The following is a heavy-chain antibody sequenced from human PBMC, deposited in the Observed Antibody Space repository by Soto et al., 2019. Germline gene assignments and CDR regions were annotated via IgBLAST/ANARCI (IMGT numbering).Heavy chain of an antibody. CDR3: ARQFDYDTSGYYYAY. J-gene: IGHJ4*02. CDR1: GGTFSKNT. V-gene: IGHV1-69*13. CDR2: IMPVFGRP. Sequence: ASVKVSCKASGGTFSKNTISWVRQAPGQGLEWMGGIMPVFGRPNYAQKFQGRVTITADEYTRTAYMELSRLKSDDTAVYYCARQFDYDTSGYYYAYWGQGTQVTVSS. D-gene: IGHD3-22*01.